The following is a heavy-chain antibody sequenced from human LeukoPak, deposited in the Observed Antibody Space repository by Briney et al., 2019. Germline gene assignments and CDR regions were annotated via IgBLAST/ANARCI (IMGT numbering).Heavy chain of an antibody. CDR1: GFTFSSYA. J-gene: IGHJ4*02. Sequence: PGGSLRLSCAASGFTFSSYAMSWVRQAPGKGLEWVSAISGSGGSTYYADSVKGRFTISRDNFKNTLYLQMNSLRAEDTAVYYCARDSGDGYNRSAYRGYFDYWGQGTLVTVSS. D-gene: IGHD5-24*01. CDR2: ISGSGGST. CDR3: ARDSGDGYNRSAYRGYFDY. V-gene: IGHV3-23*01.